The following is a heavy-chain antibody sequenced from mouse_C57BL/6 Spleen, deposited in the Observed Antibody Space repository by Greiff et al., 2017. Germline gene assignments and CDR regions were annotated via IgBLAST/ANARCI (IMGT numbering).Heavy chain of an antibody. D-gene: IGHD2-4*01. CDR1: GYTFTSYW. CDR2: IDPSDSYT. J-gene: IGHJ3*01. CDR3: AREGKYDYEPTWFAY. Sequence: QVHVKQPGAELVKPGASVKLSCKASGYTFTSYWMQWVKQRPGQGLEWIGEIDPSDSYTNYTQKFKGKATLTVDTSSSTAYMQLSSLTSEDSAVYYCAREGKYDYEPTWFAYWGQGTLVTVSA. V-gene: IGHV1-50*01.